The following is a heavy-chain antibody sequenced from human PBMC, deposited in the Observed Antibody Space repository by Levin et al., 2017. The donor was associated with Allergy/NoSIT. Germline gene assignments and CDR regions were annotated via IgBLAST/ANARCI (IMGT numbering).Heavy chain of an antibody. CDR1: GFTFTPFW. CDR3: ARVRDLGKYWYLDR. D-gene: IGHD5-24*01. V-gene: IGHV3-74*01. Sequence: GGSLRLSCAASGFTFTPFWMHWVRQGPGNELVWVSHINRDGSITDYADSVKGRFTVSRDNARSTLYLQMNSLRAEDTALYYCARVRDLGKYWYLDRWGRGTLVTVSS. J-gene: IGHJ2*01. CDR2: INRDGSIT.